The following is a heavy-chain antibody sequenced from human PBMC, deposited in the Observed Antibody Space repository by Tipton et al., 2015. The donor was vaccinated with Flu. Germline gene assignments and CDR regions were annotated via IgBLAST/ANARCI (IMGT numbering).Heavy chain of an antibody. CDR3: ARGRGYSYGYYPS. Sequence: TLSLTCTVSGGSISSGSYYWSWIRQPAGKGLEWIGRIYTSGSTNYNPSLKSRVTISVDTSKNQFSLKLSSVTAADTAVYYCARGRGYSYGYYPSWCQGTLVTVSS. CDR1: GGSISSGSYY. J-gene: IGHJ4*02. D-gene: IGHD5-18*01. V-gene: IGHV4-61*02. CDR2: IYTSGST.